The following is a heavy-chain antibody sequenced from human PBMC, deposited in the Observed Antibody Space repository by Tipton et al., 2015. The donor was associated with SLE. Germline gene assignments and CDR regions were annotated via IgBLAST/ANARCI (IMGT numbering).Heavy chain of an antibody. CDR2: IYTSGST. CDR1: GGSISSGSYS. J-gene: IGHJ2*01. CDR3: ARFNSDSFWYFDL. V-gene: IGHV4-61*02. Sequence: TLSLTCTVSGGSISSGSYSWIWIRQPAGKELEWIGRIYTSGSTNYNPSLKSRVTISVDTSKNQFSLKLSSVTAADTAVYYCARFNSDSFWYFDLWGRGTLVTVSS. D-gene: IGHD2/OR15-2a*01.